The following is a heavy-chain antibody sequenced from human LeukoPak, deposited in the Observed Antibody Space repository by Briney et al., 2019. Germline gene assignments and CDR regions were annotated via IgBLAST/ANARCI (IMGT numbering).Heavy chain of an antibody. CDR2: IIPILGIA. J-gene: IGHJ4*02. D-gene: IGHD1-26*01. V-gene: IGHV1-69*04. CDR1: GGTFSSYA. CDR3: ARCIVGATTGFDY. Sequence: GASVKVSCKASGGTFSSYAISWVRQAPGQGLEWMGRIIPILGIANYAQKCQGRVTITADKSTSTAYMELSSLRSEDTAVYYCARCIVGATTGFDYWGQGTLVTVSS.